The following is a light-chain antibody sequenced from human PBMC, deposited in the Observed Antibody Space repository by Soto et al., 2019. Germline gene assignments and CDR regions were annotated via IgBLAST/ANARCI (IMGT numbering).Light chain of an antibody. Sequence: EIVLTQSPGTLSLSPGERATLSCRASQSVSSSYLAWYEHKPGQAPRLLIYGASSRATGLPDRFSGSGSGTDFTLTISRLEPEDFAVYYCHQYGSSPRFTFGPGTKVDIK. CDR3: HQYGSSPRFT. CDR1: QSVSSSY. CDR2: GAS. J-gene: IGKJ3*01. V-gene: IGKV3-20*01.